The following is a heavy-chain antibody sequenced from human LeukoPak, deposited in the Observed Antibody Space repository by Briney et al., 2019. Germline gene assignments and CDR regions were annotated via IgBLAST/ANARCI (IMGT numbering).Heavy chain of an antibody. D-gene: IGHD2-15*01. CDR2: FYYSGST. J-gene: IGHJ4*02. CDR1: GGSISSNSYY. CDR3: ACERLMGYCSGGSCYGGY. Sequence: SETLSLTCSVSGGSISSNSYYWGWIRQPPGKGLEWIGSFYYSGSTYYNPSLKSRVTISLDMSKSQFSLKLSSVTAADTAVYYCACERLMGYCSGGSCYGGYWGQGTLVTVSS. V-gene: IGHV4-39*07.